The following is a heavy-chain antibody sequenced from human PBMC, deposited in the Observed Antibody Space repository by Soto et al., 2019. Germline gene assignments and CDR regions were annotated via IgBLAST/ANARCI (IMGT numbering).Heavy chain of an antibody. D-gene: IGHD1-1*01. CDR2: ISAHDGNT. CDR1: GYIFTNHD. Sequence: QVQLVQSGAEVKKPGASVKVSCKTSGYIFTNHDITWVRQAPGQGLEWMGWISAHDGNTDYAQKLQGRVTMTTDTSTSTAYMELRSLRYDDTAVYYCALTKGDVWGQGTTVTVSS. V-gene: IGHV1-18*01. CDR3: ALTKGDV. J-gene: IGHJ6*02.